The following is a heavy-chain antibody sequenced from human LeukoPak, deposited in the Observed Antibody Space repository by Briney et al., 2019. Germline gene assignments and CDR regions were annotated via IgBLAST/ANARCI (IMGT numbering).Heavy chain of an antibody. J-gene: IGHJ4*02. CDR2: IKQDGTEK. CDR1: GFTFSSCW. D-gene: IGHD6-6*01. Sequence: GGSLRLSCAASGFTFSSCWMSWVRQAPGEGLEWVANIKQDGTEKYYMDSVKGRFSISRDNTKNSLYLQMNALRAEDTAVYYCARDVRPDYWGQGTLVTVST. CDR3: ARDVRPDY. V-gene: IGHV3-7*04.